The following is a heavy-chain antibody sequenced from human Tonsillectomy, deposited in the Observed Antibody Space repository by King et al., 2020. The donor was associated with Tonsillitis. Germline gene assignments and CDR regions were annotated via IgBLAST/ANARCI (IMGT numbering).Heavy chain of an antibody. CDR1: GGSISSYY. CDR2: IYYSGST. Sequence: QLQESGPGLVKPSETLSLTCTVSGGSISSYYWSWIRQPPGKGLEWIGYIYYSGSTNYNPSLKSRVTISVDTSKNQFSLKLSSVTAADTAVYYCALAHAVAGDNWFDPWGQGTLVTVSS. V-gene: IGHV4-59*01. CDR3: ALAHAVAGDNWFDP. J-gene: IGHJ5*02. D-gene: IGHD6-19*01.